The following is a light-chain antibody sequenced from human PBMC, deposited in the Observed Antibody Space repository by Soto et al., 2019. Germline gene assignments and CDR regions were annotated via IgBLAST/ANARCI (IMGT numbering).Light chain of an antibody. J-gene: IGKJ2*01. CDR3: QHSYTTPRT. CDR2: AAS. CDR1: QSISTY. Sequence: DIQMTQSPSSLSASVGDRVTITCRASQSISTYLKWYLQKPGKAPVLLIYAASRLQSGVPSRFNGSGSGTDFTLTINSLQPEDFATYYCQHSYTTPRTFGQGTKLEIK. V-gene: IGKV1-39*01.